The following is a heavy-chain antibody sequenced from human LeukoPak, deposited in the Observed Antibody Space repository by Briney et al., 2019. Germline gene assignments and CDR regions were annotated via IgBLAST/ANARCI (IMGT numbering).Heavy chain of an antibody. J-gene: IGHJ3*02. D-gene: IGHD3-22*01. CDR1: GFTFSSYA. V-gene: IGHV3-30*04. CDR2: ISYDGSNK. Sequence: GSLRLSCAASGFTFSSYAMHWVRQAPGKGPEWVAVISYDGSNKYYADSVKGRFTISRDNSKNTLYLQMNSLRAEDTAVYYCARDHTMIMAFDIWGQGTMVTVSS. CDR3: ARDHTMIMAFDI.